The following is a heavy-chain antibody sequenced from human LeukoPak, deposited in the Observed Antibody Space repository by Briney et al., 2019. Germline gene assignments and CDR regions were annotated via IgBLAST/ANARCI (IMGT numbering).Heavy chain of an antibody. D-gene: IGHD2-21*01. J-gene: IGHJ4*02. CDR1: GFTFSSYG. CDR3: ARIARVSPRKAQTDCSFDY. V-gene: IGHV3-30*04. CDR2: TSYDGSNK. Sequence: PGGSLRLSCAASGFTFSSYGMHWVRQAPGKGLEWVALTSYDGSNKDYADSVKGRFTISRDNSKNTLYLQMDSLRSEDTAVYYCARIARVSPRKAQTDCSFDYWGQGTLATVTS.